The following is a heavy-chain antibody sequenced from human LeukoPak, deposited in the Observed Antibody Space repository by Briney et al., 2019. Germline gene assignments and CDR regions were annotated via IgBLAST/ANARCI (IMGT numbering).Heavy chain of an antibody. CDR1: GYTFSGYY. V-gene: IGHV1-2*02. D-gene: IGHD3-3*01. CDR2: INPRNGDT. CDR3: ARETSGRFLEWLPLDS. Sequence: ASVKVSCKASGYTFSGYYVHWVRQAPGQGLEWMGWINPRNGDTKYGQKSQGRVTMTRDTSINTAYMELSRLRSDDTAVYFCARETSGRFLEWLPLDSWGQGTLVTVSS. J-gene: IGHJ5*01.